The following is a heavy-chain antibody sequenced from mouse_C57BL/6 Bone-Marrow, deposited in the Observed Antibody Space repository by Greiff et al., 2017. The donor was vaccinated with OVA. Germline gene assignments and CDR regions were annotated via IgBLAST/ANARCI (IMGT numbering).Heavy chain of an antibody. J-gene: IGHJ4*01. CDR2: IYPRDGST. D-gene: IGHD2-2*01. V-gene: IGHV1-78*01. CDR1: GYTFTDHT. Sequence: HDHLQHSDAELVKPGASVKISCKVSGYTFTDHTIHWMKQRPEQGLAWIGYIYPRDGSTKYNEKFKGKATLTADKSSSTAYMQLNSLTSEDSAVYFCARGYYYAMDYWGQGTSVTVSS. CDR3: ARGYYYAMDY.